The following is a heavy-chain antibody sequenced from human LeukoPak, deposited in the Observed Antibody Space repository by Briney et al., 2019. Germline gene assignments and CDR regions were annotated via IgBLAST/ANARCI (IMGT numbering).Heavy chain of an antibody. V-gene: IGHV5-51*01. D-gene: IGHD3-10*01. CDR1: GYSFTSYC. Sequence: GESLKISCKGSGYSFTSYCIGWVRQMPGKGLEWMGIIYPGDSDTRYSPSFQGQVTISADKSISTAYLQWSSLKASDTAMYYCARPITYYYGSGSSWYFDLWGRGTLVTVSS. CDR2: IYPGDSDT. J-gene: IGHJ2*01. CDR3: ARPITYYYGSGSSWYFDL.